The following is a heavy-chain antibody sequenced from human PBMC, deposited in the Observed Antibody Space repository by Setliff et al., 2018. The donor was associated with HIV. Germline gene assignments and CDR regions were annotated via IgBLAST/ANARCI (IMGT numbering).Heavy chain of an antibody. CDR2: ISSDGTNK. D-gene: IGHD2-15*01. J-gene: IGHJ4*02. V-gene: IGHV3-30*18. Sequence: GGSLRLSCAASGFMFDKYGMHWVRQAPGKGLEWVASISSDGTNKYYADSVKGRFTISRDNSKNTLNLQMDSLRADDTALHYCAKWAGQLRWYYCDFWGQGTPVTVSS. CDR1: GFMFDKYG. CDR3: AKWAGQLRWYYCDF.